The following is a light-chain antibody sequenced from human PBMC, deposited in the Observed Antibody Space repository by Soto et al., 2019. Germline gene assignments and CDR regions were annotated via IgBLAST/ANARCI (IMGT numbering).Light chain of an antibody. CDR2: DAS. CDR1: QSVSSK. Sequence: EIVMMQSPATLSGSPGERATLSCRVSQSVSSKLAWYQQKPGQAPRLLIYDASTRATGIPGRLSGSGSGTEFTLTISSLQFEDFAVYYCQQYNNWPPLYTFGQVTKLEIK. J-gene: IGKJ2*01. CDR3: QQYNNWPPLYT. V-gene: IGKV3D-15*01.